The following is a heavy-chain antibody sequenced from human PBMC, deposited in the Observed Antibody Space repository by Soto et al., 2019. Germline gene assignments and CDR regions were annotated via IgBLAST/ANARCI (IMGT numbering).Heavy chain of an antibody. CDR3: ARDSADYYGSGIFPGVP. CDR2: IIPIFGTP. D-gene: IGHD3-10*01. J-gene: IGHJ5*02. Sequence: QVQLVQSGAEVKKPGSSVKVSCKAYGGTFSSYAISWVRQAPGQVLDCMGGIIPIFGTPNYAQKYQCRVTITEDEATSTAYMELSSLRSDDTAVYYCARDSADYYGSGIFPGVPWGQGTLVTVSS. V-gene: IGHV1-69*01. CDR1: GGTFSSYA.